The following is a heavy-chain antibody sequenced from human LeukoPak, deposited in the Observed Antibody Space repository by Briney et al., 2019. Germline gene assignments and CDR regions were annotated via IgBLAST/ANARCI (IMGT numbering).Heavy chain of an antibody. V-gene: IGHV4-39*07. Sequence: WETLSLTCTVSGGSISSSSYYWGWIRQPPGKGLEWIGSIYYSGSTYYNPSLKSRVTISVDTSKNQFSLKLSSVTAADTALYYCARGGHYDDYADKVDYWGQGTLVTVSS. CDR3: ARGGHYDDYADKVDY. D-gene: IGHD4-17*01. CDR1: GGSISSSSYY. CDR2: IYYSGST. J-gene: IGHJ4*02.